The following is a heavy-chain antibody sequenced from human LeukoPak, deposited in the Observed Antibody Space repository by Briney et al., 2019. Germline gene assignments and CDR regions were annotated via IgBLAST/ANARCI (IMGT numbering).Heavy chain of an antibody. Sequence: GGSLRLSCAASGFTFSSYAMSWVRQAPGKGLEWVSAISGSGGSTYYADSVKGRFTISRDNSKNTLYLQMNSLRAEDTAVYYCAKSVFCSGGSCYSYYYDYWGQGTLVTVSS. D-gene: IGHD2-15*01. J-gene: IGHJ4*02. CDR1: GFTFSSYA. CDR3: AKSVFCSGGSCYSYYYDY. CDR2: ISGSGGST. V-gene: IGHV3-23*01.